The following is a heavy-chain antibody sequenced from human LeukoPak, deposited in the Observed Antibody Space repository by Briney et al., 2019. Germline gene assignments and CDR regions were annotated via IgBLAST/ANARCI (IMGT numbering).Heavy chain of an antibody. CDR1: GFTFSSYE. J-gene: IGHJ4*02. Sequence: GGSLRLSCAASGFTFSSYEMNWVRQAPGKGLEWVSYISSSGSTIYYADSVKGRYTISRDNAKNSLYLQMNSLRAEDTAVYYCARDRTYYYDSSGSNYWGQGTLVTVSS. CDR3: ARDRTYYYDSSGSNY. D-gene: IGHD3-22*01. V-gene: IGHV3-48*03. CDR2: ISSSGSTI.